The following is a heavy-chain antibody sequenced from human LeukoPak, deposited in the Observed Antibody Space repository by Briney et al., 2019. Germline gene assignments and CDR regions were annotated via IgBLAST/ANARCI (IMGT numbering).Heavy chain of an antibody. CDR2: IYYSGST. J-gene: IGHJ5*02. Sequence: TSETLSLTCTVSGGSISSSSYYWGWIRQPPGKGLEWIGSIYYSGSTYYNPSLKSRVTISVDTSKNQFSLKLSSVTAADTAVYYCARIMITFGGVIVLNWFDPWGQGTLVTVSS. V-gene: IGHV4-39*07. CDR3: ARIMITFGGVIVLNWFDP. CDR1: GGSISSSSYY. D-gene: IGHD3-16*02.